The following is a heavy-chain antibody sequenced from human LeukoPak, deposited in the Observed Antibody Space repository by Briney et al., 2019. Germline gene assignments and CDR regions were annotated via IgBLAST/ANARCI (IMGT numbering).Heavy chain of an antibody. CDR2: ISPDASAI. V-gene: IGHV5-51*01. D-gene: IGHD3-22*01. Sequence: GESLKISCKGSGYTFTRYWIGWVRQMPGKSLEWMGIISPDASAIRYRPSFQGQVTISADKSITTSYLQWSSLKASDTAMYYCARYYYDRAVGPFDYWGQGSLVTVSS. J-gene: IGHJ4*02. CDR3: ARYYYDRAVGPFDY. CDR1: GYTFTRYW.